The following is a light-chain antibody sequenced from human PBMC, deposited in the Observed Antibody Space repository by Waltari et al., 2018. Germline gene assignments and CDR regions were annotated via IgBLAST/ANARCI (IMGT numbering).Light chain of an antibody. CDR1: SSTIGGAHN. CDR3: QSYDSGLIGVV. CDR2: DDS. V-gene: IGLV1-40*01. Sequence: QSVLTQPPSVSGAPGQRVTISCTGSSSTIGGAHNVQRDQHLPGTAPKLLIYDDSHRPSGVPDRFSGSKSGTSASLAITGLRAEDEAEYYCQSYDSGLIGVVFGGGTKVTVL. J-gene: IGLJ3*02.